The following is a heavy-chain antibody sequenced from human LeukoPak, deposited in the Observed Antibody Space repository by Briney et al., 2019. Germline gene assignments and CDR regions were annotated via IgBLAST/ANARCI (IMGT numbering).Heavy chain of an antibody. D-gene: IGHD2-2*02. CDR2: IYYSGST. CDR1: GGSFSGYY. CDR3: ARHRGYCSSTSCYTTWFDP. V-gene: IGHV4-34*01. J-gene: IGHJ5*02. Sequence: PSETLSLTCAVYGGSFSGYYWSWIRQPPGKGLEWIGSIYYSGSTYYNPSLKSRVTISVDTSKNQFSLKLSSVTAADTAVYYCARHRGYCSSTSCYTTWFDPWGQGTLVTVSS.